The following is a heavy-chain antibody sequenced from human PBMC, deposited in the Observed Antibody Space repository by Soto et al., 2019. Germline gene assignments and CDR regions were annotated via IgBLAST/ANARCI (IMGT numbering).Heavy chain of an antibody. CDR1: GFTFDTHA. D-gene: IGHD4-17*01. Sequence: GGSLRLSCAASGFTFDTHAMNWVRQAPGKGLEWVSAISGSGGSTYYADSVKGRFTISRDNSKNTLYLQMNSLRAEDTAIYYCARVDGDYDHWDYWGQGALVTVYS. J-gene: IGHJ4*02. V-gene: IGHV3-23*01. CDR3: ARVDGDYDHWDY. CDR2: ISGSGGST.